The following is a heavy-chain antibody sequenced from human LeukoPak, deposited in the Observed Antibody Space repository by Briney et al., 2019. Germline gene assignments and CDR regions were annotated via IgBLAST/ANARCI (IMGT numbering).Heavy chain of an antibody. Sequence: ASVKVSCKASGGTFSSYAISWVRQAPGQGLEWMGRIIPIFGIANYAQKFQGRVTITADKSTSTAYMELSSPRSEDTAVYYCARDTDYNYYDSSGYYQPNFDYWGQGTLVTVSS. CDR3: ARDTDYNYYDSSGYYQPNFDY. V-gene: IGHV1-69*04. J-gene: IGHJ4*02. CDR1: GGTFSSYA. D-gene: IGHD3-22*01. CDR2: IIPIFGIA.